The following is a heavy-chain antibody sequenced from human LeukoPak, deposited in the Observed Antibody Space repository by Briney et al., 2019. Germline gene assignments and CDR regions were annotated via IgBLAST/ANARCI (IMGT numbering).Heavy chain of an antibody. V-gene: IGHV3-30-3*01. D-gene: IGHD3-10*01. J-gene: IGHJ4*02. CDR2: ISYDGSNK. CDR1: GFTFSSYA. CDR3: ARARYGSGSYLDY. Sequence: GGSLRLSCAASGFTFSSYAMHWVRQAPGKGLEWVAVISYDGSNKYYADSVKGRFTISRDNSKNTLYLQMNSLRAEDTAVYYCARARYGSGSYLDYWGQGTLVTVSS.